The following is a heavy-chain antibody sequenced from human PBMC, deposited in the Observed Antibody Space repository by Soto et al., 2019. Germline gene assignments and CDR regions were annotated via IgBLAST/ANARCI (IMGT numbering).Heavy chain of an antibody. CDR1: GGSLSSGGYS. Sequence: QLQLQESGSELVKPSQTLSLTCAVSGGSLSSGGYSWSWIRQPPGKGLEWIGYIYHSGSTYYNPSLKSRVTISVDRSKNQFSLKLSSVTAADTAVYYGARTPDIWGQGTMVTVSS. CDR3: ARTPDI. J-gene: IGHJ3*02. V-gene: IGHV4-30-2*01. CDR2: IYHSGST.